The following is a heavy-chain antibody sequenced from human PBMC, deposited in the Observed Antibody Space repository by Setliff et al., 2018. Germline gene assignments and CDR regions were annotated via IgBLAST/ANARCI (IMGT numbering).Heavy chain of an antibody. V-gene: IGHV4-39*01. CDR1: GGSISSSSYY. CDR3: AGRPRTVVVEEDY. Sequence: PSETLSLTCTVSGGSISSSSYYWGWIRQPPGKGLEWIGSIYYSGSTYYNPSLKSRVTISVDTSKNQFSLKLTSVTAADTAVYYCAGRPRTVVVEEDYWGQGILVTVSS. D-gene: IGHD2-15*01. CDR2: IYYSGST. J-gene: IGHJ4*02.